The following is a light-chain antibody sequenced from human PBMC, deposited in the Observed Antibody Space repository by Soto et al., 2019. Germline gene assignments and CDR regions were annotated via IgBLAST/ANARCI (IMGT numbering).Light chain of an antibody. CDR3: QQYNDWTPT. CDR1: QSVRSN. CDR2: GAS. Sequence: EIVMTQSPATLSASPGERATLSWRASQSVRSNLAWYQQKPGQAPRLLTYGASTRATGIPARFSGSGSGTEFTLSIGRLQHEDFAVYYCQQYNDWTPTFGQGTKVDIK. V-gene: IGKV3-15*01. J-gene: IGKJ1*01.